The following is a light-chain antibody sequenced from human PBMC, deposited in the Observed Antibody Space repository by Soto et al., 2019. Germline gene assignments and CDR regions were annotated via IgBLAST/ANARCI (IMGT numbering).Light chain of an antibody. CDR3: TSFTSSSFYV. Sequence: QSVLTQPASVSDSPGQSITISCIGTSSDIGGFIHVSWHQQHPGKAPKLIIYDVNNRPAGVSNRFSGSKTGNTASLIISGPQAEDEADYNSTSFTSSSFYVFGSGTKVPVL. CDR1: SSDIGGFIH. CDR2: DVN. J-gene: IGLJ1*01. V-gene: IGLV2-14*01.